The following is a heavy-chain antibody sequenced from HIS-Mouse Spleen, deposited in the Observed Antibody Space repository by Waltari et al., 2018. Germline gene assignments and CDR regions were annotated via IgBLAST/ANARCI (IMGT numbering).Heavy chain of an antibody. CDR3: AREIPYSSSWYDWYFDL. CDR2: FYYSGGT. CDR1: GGSISSSSYY. V-gene: IGHV4-39*07. J-gene: IGHJ2*01. D-gene: IGHD6-13*01. Sequence: QLQLQESGPGLVKPSETLSLTCTVSGGSISSSSYYWGWIRQPPGKGPGGIGSFYYSGGTYYHPSRKSRVTISVDTSKNQFSLKLSSVTAADTAVYYCAREIPYSSSWYDWYFDLWGRGTLVTVSS.